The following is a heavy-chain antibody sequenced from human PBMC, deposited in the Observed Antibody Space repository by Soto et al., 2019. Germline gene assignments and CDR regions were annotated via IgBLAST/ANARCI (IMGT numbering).Heavy chain of an antibody. Sequence: PSETLSLTCTVSGGSISSYYWSWIRQPPGKGLEWIGYIYYSGSTNYNPSLKSRVAISVDTSKNQFSLKLSSVTAADTAVYYCARVGVYDSSGYYKYYFAYCGQGTLVTVSS. CDR1: GGSISSYY. J-gene: IGHJ4*02. D-gene: IGHD3-22*01. CDR2: IYYSGST. V-gene: IGHV4-59*08. CDR3: ARVGVYDSSGYYKYYFAY.